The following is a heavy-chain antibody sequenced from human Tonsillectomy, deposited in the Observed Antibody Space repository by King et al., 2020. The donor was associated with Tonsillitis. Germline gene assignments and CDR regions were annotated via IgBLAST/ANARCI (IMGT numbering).Heavy chain of an antibody. D-gene: IGHD4-23*01. V-gene: IGHV1-69*01. CDR3: ARAPEGYGGNWGAFDI. CDR2: IIPIFGTA. Sequence: VQLVESGAEVKKPGSSVKVSCKASGGTFSNYAISWVRQAPGQGLEWMGGIIPIFGTANYAQKFQGRVTITADESTSTAYMELSSLRSEDTAVYYCARAPEGYGGNWGAFDIWGQGTMVTVSS. CDR1: GGTFSNYA. J-gene: IGHJ3*02.